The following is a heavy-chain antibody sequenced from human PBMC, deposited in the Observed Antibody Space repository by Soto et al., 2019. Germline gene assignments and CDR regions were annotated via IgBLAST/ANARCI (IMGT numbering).Heavy chain of an antibody. J-gene: IGHJ4*02. CDR2: ISGSDGST. CDR1: GFTFSTYA. V-gene: IGHV3-23*01. CDR3: AKDARSGSYWGLDPYFDY. Sequence: EVQLLESGGGLVQPGGSLRLSCAASGFTFSTYAMNWVRQAPGKGLEWVSVISGSDGSTYYADSVKGRFTISRDNSKNTLYLQMNSLRGEDTAVYYCAKDARSGSYWGLDPYFDYWGQGTLVTVSS. D-gene: IGHD1-26*01.